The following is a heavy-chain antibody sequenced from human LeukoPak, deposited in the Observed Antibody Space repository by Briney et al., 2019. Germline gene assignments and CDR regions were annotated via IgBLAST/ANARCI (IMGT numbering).Heavy chain of an antibody. CDR2: IYYSGST. V-gene: IGHV4-59*12. D-gene: IGHD2-8*01. J-gene: IGHJ4*02. CDR3: ARPHSGTVNASTYGVIDY. Sequence: SETLSLTCTVSGDSISSYYWNWIRQPPGKGLEWIGYIYYSGSTNYNPSLKSRVTISVDTSKNHFSLKLSSVTAADTAMYYCARPHSGTVNASTYGVIDYWGQGTLVTVSS. CDR1: GDSISSYY.